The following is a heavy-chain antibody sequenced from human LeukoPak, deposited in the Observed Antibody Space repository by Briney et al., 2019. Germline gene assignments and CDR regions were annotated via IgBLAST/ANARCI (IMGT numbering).Heavy chain of an antibody. V-gene: IGHV3-30*18. D-gene: IGHD6-19*01. CDR1: GFTFSSYG. CDR2: ISYDGSNK. J-gene: IGHJ4*02. CDR3: AKGVPIAVAGTGYFDY. Sequence: PGESLRLSCAASGFTFSSYGMHWVRQAPGEGLEWVAVISYDGSNKYYADSVKGRFTISRDNSKNTLYLQMNSPRAEDTAVYYCAKGVPIAVAGTGYFDYWGQGTLVTVSS.